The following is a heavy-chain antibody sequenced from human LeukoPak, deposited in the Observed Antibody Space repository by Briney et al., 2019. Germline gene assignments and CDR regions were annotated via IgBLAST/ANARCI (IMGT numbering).Heavy chain of an antibody. D-gene: IGHD5-18*01. J-gene: IGHJ4*02. V-gene: IGHV4-61*02. Sequence: SQTLSLTCTVSGGSISSGSYYWSWIRQPAGKGLEWIGRIYTSGSTNYSPSLKSRVTISVDTSKNQFSLKLSSVTAADTAVYYCARKPRLRYSYGSRYFDYWGQGTLVTVSS. CDR1: GGSISSGSYY. CDR2: IYTSGST. CDR3: ARKPRLRYSYGSRYFDY.